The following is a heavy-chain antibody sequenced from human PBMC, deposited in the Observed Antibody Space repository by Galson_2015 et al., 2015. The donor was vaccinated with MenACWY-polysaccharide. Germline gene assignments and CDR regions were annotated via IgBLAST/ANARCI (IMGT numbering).Heavy chain of an antibody. CDR1: GFTFSNYW. Sequence: SLRLSCAASGFTFSNYWMTWVRQAPGKGLEWVANIKKDGSDKYYVDSVKGRFTISRDNALYLQMNSLRAEDAAVYFCARGHYGMDVWGQGTTVTVSS. CDR2: IKKDGSDK. CDR3: ARGHYGMDV. V-gene: IGHV3-7*01. J-gene: IGHJ6*02.